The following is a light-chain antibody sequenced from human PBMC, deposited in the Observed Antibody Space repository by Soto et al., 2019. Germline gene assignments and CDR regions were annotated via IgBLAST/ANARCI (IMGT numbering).Light chain of an antibody. CDR1: QSVSSNY. CDR3: QQYGSSPLT. J-gene: IGKJ4*01. Sequence: EIVLTQSPGTLSLSPGERATLSCRASQSVSSNYLAWCQQKPGQAPKVLIYRASSRATGIPDRFSGSGSGTDFTLTISRLEPEDFAVYYCQQYGSSPLTFGGGTKVEIK. V-gene: IGKV3-20*01. CDR2: RAS.